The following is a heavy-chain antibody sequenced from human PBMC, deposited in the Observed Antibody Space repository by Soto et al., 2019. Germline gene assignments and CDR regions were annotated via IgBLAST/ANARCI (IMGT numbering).Heavy chain of an antibody. V-gene: IGHV5-10-1*01. Sequence: PGESLKISCQDSGYEFTTKWITWVRQKPGKGLEWMGRIDPSDSQTYYSPSFRGHVTISVTKSITTVFLQWSSLRASDTAMYYCARQIYDSDTGPNFQYYFDSWGQGAPVTVSS. CDR3: ARQIYDSDTGPNFQYYFDS. CDR2: IDPSDSQT. J-gene: IGHJ4*02. CDR1: GYEFTTKW. D-gene: IGHD3-22*01.